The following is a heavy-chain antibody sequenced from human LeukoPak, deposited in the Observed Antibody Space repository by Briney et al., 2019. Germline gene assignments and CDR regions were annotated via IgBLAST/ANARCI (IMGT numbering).Heavy chain of an antibody. CDR1: GFKISNNG. Sequence: GGSLRLSCEVSGFKISNNGMHWVRQAPGKGLEWVGVVTYGEGDKYYAGSVKGRFTISRDNSKNTLYLQMNSLRVEDTALYYCAREESSGYYRTADYWGQGTLVTVSS. J-gene: IGHJ4*02. CDR3: AREESSGYYRTADY. D-gene: IGHD6-19*01. CDR2: VTYGEGDK. V-gene: IGHV3-30*03.